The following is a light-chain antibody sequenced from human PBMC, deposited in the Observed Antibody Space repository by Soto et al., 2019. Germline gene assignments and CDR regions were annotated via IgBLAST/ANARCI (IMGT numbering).Light chain of an antibody. CDR3: QQYNSAPNT. J-gene: IGKJ2*01. Sequence: DIQMTQSPSSLSASVGDRVTITCRASQDISNYLAWYQQQPGKVPKRLIFDASTLQTGLQSRFSASGSGTVFTLTISGLQPADVAAYYCQQYNSAPNTFVRGTRLEIK. CDR1: QDISNY. CDR2: DAS. V-gene: IGKV1-27*01.